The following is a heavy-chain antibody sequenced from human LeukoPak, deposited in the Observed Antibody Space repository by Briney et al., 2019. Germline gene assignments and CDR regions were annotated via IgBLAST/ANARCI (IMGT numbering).Heavy chain of an antibody. Sequence: PGGSLRLSCAASGFTFSTYWMSWVRQAPGKGLEWVAVISYDGSNKYYAGSVKGRFTISRDNSKNTLYLQMNSLRAEDTAVYYCAKDFESVVPYYGSGTDYWGQGTLVTVSS. D-gene: IGHD3-10*01. CDR3: AKDFESVVPYYGSGTDY. V-gene: IGHV3-30*18. CDR2: ISYDGSNK. J-gene: IGHJ4*02. CDR1: GFTFSTYW.